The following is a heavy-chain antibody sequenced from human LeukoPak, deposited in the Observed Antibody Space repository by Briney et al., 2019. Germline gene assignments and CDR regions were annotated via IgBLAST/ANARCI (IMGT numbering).Heavy chain of an antibody. V-gene: IGHV4-39*01. Sequence: PSETLSLTCTVSGGSISSRNYYWGWIRQPPGKGLEWIGGIYYSGSTYYNPSLRSRLTISVDTSKNQFSLKLRSVTAADTAVYYCASQYYYGSGSVLVFDYWGQGTLVTVSS. CDR3: ASQYYYGSGSVLVFDY. CDR1: GGSISSRNYY. J-gene: IGHJ4*02. D-gene: IGHD3-10*01. CDR2: IYYSGST.